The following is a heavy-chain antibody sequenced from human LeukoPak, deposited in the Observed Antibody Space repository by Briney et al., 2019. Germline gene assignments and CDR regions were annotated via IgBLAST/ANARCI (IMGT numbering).Heavy chain of an antibody. CDR2: IYYSGST. V-gene: IGHV4-39*07. CDR3: ASYSGSYCAY. Sequence: PSETLSLTCTVSGGSISSSSYYWGWIRQPPGKGLEWIGSIYYSGSTYYNPSLKSRVTISVDTSKNQFSLKLSSVTAADTAVYYCASYSGSYCAYWGQGTLVTVSS. D-gene: IGHD1-26*01. J-gene: IGHJ4*02. CDR1: GGSISSSSYY.